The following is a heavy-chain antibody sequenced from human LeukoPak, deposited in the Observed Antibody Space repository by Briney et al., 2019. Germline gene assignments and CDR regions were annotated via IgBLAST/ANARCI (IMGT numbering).Heavy chain of an antibody. CDR3: ARALGTSYSSSSSY. CDR1: GYSFTSYW. CDR2: IDPGDSYT. Sequence: GESLKISCKGSGYSFTSYWISWVRQMPGKGLEWMGKIDPGDSYTSYSPSFQGHVTISADKSISTAYLQWSSLKASDTAMYYCARALGTSYSSSSSYWGQGTLVTVSS. V-gene: IGHV5-10-1*01. D-gene: IGHD6-6*01. J-gene: IGHJ4*02.